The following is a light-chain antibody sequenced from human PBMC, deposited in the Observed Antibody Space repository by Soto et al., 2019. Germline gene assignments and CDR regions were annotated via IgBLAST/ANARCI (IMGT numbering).Light chain of an antibody. J-gene: IGKJ2*01. CDR3: QQANSFPYT. CDR2: AAS. Sequence: DIQMTQSPSSVSASVGDRVTITCRASQDITNWLAWYQQKPGKAPKLLIYAASSLQRGVPSRFSGSGSWTYFTLTINSLQPEDFASYYCQQANSFPYTFGQGTKLEIK. V-gene: IGKV1-12*01. CDR1: QDITNW.